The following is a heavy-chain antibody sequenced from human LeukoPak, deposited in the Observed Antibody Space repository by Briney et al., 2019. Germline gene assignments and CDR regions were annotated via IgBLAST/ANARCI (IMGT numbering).Heavy chain of an antibody. D-gene: IGHD3-10*02. CDR1: GGSISSSNW. Sequence: PSGTLSLTCAVSGGSISSSNWWSWVRQPPGKGLEWIGEINHSGSTNYNPSLKSRVTISVDTSKNQFSLKLSSVTAADTAVYYCASSYVCNWFDPWGQGTLVTVSS. V-gene: IGHV4-4*02. J-gene: IGHJ5*02. CDR2: INHSGST. CDR3: ASSYVCNWFDP.